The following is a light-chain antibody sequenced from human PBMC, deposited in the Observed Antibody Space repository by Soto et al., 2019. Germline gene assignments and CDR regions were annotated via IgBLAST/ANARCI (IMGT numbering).Light chain of an antibody. V-gene: IGLV2-23*01. CDR1: SSDVGSYSL. J-gene: IGLJ1*01. CDR3: CSYAGTDTYV. CDR2: EGS. Sequence: QSVLTQPASVSGSPGQSITISCTGTSSDVGSYSLVSWYQQHPGKAPKLMIYEGSKRPSGVSNRFSGSKSGNTASLTISGLQAEDEDDYYCCSYAGTDTYVFGTGTKLTVL.